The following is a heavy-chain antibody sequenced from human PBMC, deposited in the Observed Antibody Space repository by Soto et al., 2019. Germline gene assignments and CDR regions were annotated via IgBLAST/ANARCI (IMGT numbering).Heavy chain of an antibody. CDR3: ARIIVGVTVDL. CDR2: ISYTGDT. Sequence: TLSLTCTVSGDSVSSDSYFWTWIRQPPGKGLEWIAYISYTGDTNYNPSLKSRVTISVDTSTNQFFLTLTSVTAADTAIYFCARIIVGVTVDLWGQGSLVTVSS. D-gene: IGHD1-26*01. J-gene: IGHJ5*02. V-gene: IGHV4-61*01. CDR1: GDSVSSDSYF.